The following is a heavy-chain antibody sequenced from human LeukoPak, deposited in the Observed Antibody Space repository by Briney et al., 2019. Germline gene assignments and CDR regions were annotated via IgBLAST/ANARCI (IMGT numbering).Heavy chain of an antibody. CDR2: IRYDGSNK. CDR1: GFTFSSYG. CDR3: ARDLYSGSYYDFDY. D-gene: IGHD1-26*01. Sequence: GGSLRLSCAASGFTFSSYGMHWVRQAPGKGLEWVAFIRYDGSNKYYADSVKGRFTISRDNSKNTLYLQMNSLRAEDTAVYYCARDLYSGSYYDFDYWGQGTLVTVSS. J-gene: IGHJ4*02. V-gene: IGHV3-30*02.